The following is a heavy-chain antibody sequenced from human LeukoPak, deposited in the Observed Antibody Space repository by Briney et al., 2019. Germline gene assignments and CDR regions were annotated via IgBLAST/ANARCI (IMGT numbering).Heavy chain of an antibody. Sequence: PGGSLRLSCTASGFTFNSDAMSWVRQAPGKGLEWVSVISASGASPYYADSVKGRFTISRDNSKNTLYLQMNSLRAEDTAVYYCVKRAVAGTYYFDYWGQGTLVTVSS. CDR2: ISASGASP. CDR1: GFTFNSDA. J-gene: IGHJ4*02. CDR3: VKRAVAGTYYFDY. D-gene: IGHD6-19*01. V-gene: IGHV3-23*01.